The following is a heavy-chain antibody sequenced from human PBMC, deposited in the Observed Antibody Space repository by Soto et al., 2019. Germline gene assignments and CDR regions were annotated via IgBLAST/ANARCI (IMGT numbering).Heavy chain of an antibody. V-gene: IGHV4-59*01. J-gene: IGHJ5*02. Sequence: SETLSLTCTVSGGSISSYYWSWIRQPPGKGLEWIGYIYYSGSTNYNPSLKSRVTISVDTSKNQFSLKLSSVTAADTAVYYCARARSKPNSNWFDPWGQGTLVTVSS. CDR2: IYYSGST. CDR3: ARARSKPNSNWFDP. CDR1: GGSISSYY. D-gene: IGHD6-13*01.